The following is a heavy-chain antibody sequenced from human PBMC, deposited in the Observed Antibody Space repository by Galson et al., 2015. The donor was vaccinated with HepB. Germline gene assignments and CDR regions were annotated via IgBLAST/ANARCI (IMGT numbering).Heavy chain of an antibody. V-gene: IGHV1-18*04. CDR1: GFTSPRDG. Sequence: SVKVSCKASGFTSPRDGFSWVRQAPGQGLEWMGWISAENNNVKYSHKLQGRVILTTDTPTRTSYMELRNLTSDDAAVYYCAREEEKFRLYDFWSPYGMDVWGQGTTVTVSS. CDR2: ISAENNNV. D-gene: IGHD3-3*01. J-gene: IGHJ6*02. CDR3: AREEEKFRLYDFWSPYGMDV.